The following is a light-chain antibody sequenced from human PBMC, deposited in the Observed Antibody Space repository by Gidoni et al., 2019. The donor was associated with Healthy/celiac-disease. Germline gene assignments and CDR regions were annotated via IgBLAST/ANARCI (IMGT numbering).Light chain of an antibody. V-gene: IGKV3-20*01. J-gene: IGKJ4*01. CDR3: QQYGSSPLT. Sequence: DIVFTQSPGTLSLSPGERATLSCRDSQSVSSSYLAWYQQKPGQAPRLLIYGASSRATGIPDRFSGSGSGTDFTLTISRLEPEDFAVYYCQQYGSSPLTFGGGTKVEIK. CDR2: GAS. CDR1: QSVSSSY.